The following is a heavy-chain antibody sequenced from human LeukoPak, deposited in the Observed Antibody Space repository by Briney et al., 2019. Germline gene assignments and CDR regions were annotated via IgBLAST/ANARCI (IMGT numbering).Heavy chain of an antibody. CDR3: ARDRYSSSWYREGYGMDV. Sequence: ASVKVSCKASGYTFTGYAMHWVRQAPGQRLEWMGWINAGNGNTKYSQKFQGRVTITRDTSASTAYMELSSLRSEDTAVYYCARDRYSSSWYREGYGMDVWGQGTTVTVSS. J-gene: IGHJ6*02. CDR2: INAGNGNT. V-gene: IGHV1-3*01. CDR1: GYTFTGYA. D-gene: IGHD6-13*01.